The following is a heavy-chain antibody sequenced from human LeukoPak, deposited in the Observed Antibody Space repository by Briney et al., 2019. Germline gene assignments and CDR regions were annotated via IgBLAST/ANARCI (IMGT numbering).Heavy chain of an antibody. V-gene: IGHV1-69*06. Sequence: ASVKVSCKASGGTFSSYAISWVRQATGQGLEWMGGIIPIFGTANYAQKFQGRVTITADKSTSTAYMELSSLRSEDTAVYYCARDVSKAGYSSGWYYDYWGQGTLVTVSS. CDR1: GGTFSSYA. J-gene: IGHJ4*02. CDR3: ARDVSKAGYSSGWYYDY. D-gene: IGHD6-19*01. CDR2: IIPIFGTA.